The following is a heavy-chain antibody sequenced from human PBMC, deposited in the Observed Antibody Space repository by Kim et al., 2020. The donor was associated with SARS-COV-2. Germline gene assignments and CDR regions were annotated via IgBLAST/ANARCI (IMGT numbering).Heavy chain of an antibody. V-gene: IGHV1-46*01. J-gene: IGHJ4*02. Sequence: SYAQKFQGRVTMTRDTSTTTVYMELSSLRSEDTAVYYCARPSTAMGHFDSWGQGTLVTVSS. D-gene: IGHD5-18*01. CDR3: ARPSTAMGHFDS.